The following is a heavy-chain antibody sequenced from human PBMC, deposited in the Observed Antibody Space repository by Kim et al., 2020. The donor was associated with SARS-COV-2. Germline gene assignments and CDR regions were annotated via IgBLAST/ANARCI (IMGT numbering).Heavy chain of an antibody. CDR3: ARASGSYWSNAFDI. J-gene: IGHJ3*02. CDR1: GGSISSYY. D-gene: IGHD1-26*01. Sequence: SETLSLTCTVSGGSISSYYWSWIRQPPGKGLEWIGYIYYSGSTNYNPSLKSRVTISVDTSKNQFSLKLSSVTAADTAVYYCARASGSYWSNAFDIWGQGTMVTVSS. CDR2: IYYSGST. V-gene: IGHV4-59*01.